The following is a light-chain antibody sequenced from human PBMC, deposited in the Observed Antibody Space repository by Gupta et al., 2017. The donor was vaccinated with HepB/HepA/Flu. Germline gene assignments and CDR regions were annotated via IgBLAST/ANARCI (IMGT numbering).Light chain of an antibody. CDR1: QSLRHSNGDTY. V-gene: IGKV2-28*01. CDR2: LAS. CDR3: MQALQTPLT. Sequence: EIVLTQSPLSLPVSPGEPASMSCRSNQSLRHSNGDTYLDWYLQKPGQSPHLLIFLASSRASWVPDRFSGVGSATEFTLKISRVEAEDVGIYYCMQALQTPLTFGGGTKVDIK. J-gene: IGKJ4*01.